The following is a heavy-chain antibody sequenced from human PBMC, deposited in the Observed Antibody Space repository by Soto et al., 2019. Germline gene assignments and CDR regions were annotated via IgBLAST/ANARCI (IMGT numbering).Heavy chain of an antibody. CDR2: INHSGST. V-gene: IGHV4-34*01. CDR1: GGSFSGYY. D-gene: IGHD6-19*01. CDR3: ARGQSPASGYSSGWINNWFDP. Sequence: SETLSLTCAVYGGSFSGYYWSWIRQPPGKGLEWIGEINHSGSTNYNPSLKSRVTISVDTSKNQFSLKLSSVTAADTAVYYCARGQSPASGYSSGWINNWFDPWGQGTLVTVSS. J-gene: IGHJ5*02.